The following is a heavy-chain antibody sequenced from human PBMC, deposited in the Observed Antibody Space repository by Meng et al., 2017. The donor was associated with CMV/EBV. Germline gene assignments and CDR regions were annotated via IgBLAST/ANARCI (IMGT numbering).Heavy chain of an antibody. V-gene: IGHV4-30-4*08. Sequence: QVNLQESGPGLVKPPQTLTLTCTVSGGSLSSGGVDWGWIRQPPGKALEWIGYIYCSGDTHYNPSLKSRVTISEDTSKNQFSLKLSSVTAADTAVYYCARAEYSSSFDYWGQGTLVTVSS. D-gene: IGHD6-13*01. CDR3: ARAEYSSSFDY. CDR2: IYCSGDT. CDR1: GGSLSSGGVD. J-gene: IGHJ4*02.